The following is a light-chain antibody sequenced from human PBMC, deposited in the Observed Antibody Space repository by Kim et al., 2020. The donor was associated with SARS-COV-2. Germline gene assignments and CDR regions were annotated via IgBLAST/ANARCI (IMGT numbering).Light chain of an antibody. CDR2: RNN. CDR3: AAWDDSLSGRV. J-gene: IGLJ3*02. CDR1: SSNIESKY. V-gene: IGLV1-47*01. Sequence: GQRVTISCSGSSSNIESKYVYWYQQLPGTAPKVLIYRNNERPSGVPERFTGSKSGTSASLAISGLRSEDEADYYCAAWDDSLSGRVFGGGTQLTVL.